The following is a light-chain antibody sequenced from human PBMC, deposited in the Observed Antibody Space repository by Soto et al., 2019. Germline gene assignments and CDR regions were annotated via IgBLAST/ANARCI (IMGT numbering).Light chain of an antibody. J-gene: IGKJ1*01. CDR3: HQYRT. CDR2: GAS. Sequence: EIVLTQAPGTLSLSPGERATVSCRASQSVSSSYLAWYQQKPGQAPRLLIYGASSRATGIPDRFSGSGSGTDFALTISRLEPEDFAVYYCHQYRTVGQGTNVDSK. CDR1: QSVSSSY. V-gene: IGKV3-20*01.